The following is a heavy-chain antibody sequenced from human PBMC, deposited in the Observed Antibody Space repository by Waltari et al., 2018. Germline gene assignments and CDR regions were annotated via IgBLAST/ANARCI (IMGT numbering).Heavy chain of an antibody. CDR3: ARSRGYYDSSGYPAI. V-gene: IGHV4-59*11. Sequence: QVQLQESGPGLVKPSETLSLTCTVSGGSISSHYWSWIRQPPGKGLEWIGYIYYSGSTNYNPSLKSRVTISVDTSKNQFSLKLSSVTAADTAVYYCARSRGYYDSSGYPAIWGQGTMVIVSS. D-gene: IGHD3-22*01. CDR2: IYYSGST. J-gene: IGHJ3*02. CDR1: GGSISSHY.